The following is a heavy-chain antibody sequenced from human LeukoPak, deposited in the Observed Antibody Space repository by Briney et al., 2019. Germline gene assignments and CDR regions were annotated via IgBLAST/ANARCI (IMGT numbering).Heavy chain of an antibody. CDR1: GFTFDDYA. V-gene: IGHV3-9*01. CDR3: AKGRLRVILVWLLD. D-gene: IGHD3-3*01. J-gene: IGHJ4*02. Sequence: PGGSLRLSCAASGFTFDDYAMHWVRQAPGKGLEWVSGISWNSGSIGYADSVKGRFTISRDNAKNSLYLQMNSLRAEDTALYYCAKGRLRVILVWLLDWGQGTLVTVSS. CDR2: ISWNSGSI.